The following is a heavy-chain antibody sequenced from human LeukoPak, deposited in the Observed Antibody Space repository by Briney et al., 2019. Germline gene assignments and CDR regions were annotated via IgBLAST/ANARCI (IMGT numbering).Heavy chain of an antibody. CDR2: ISGSGGST. V-gene: IGHV3-23*01. Sequence: PGGSLRLSCAASGFTFSRYAMSWVRQAPGKGLEWVSAISGSGGSTYYADSVKGRFTISRDNSKNTLYLQMNSLRAEDTAVYYCAHVAGWAAAGTYYFDYWGQGTLVTVSS. J-gene: IGHJ4*02. CDR1: GFTFSRYA. D-gene: IGHD6-13*01. CDR3: AHVAGWAAAGTYYFDY.